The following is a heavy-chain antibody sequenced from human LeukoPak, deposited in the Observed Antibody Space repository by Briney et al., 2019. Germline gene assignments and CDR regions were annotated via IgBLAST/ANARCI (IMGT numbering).Heavy chain of an antibody. CDR1: GYTFTSYD. D-gene: IGHD2-2*01. CDR3: ARARISPAADPYYYYYMDV. J-gene: IGHJ6*03. V-gene: IGHV1-8*01. CDR2: MNPNSGNT. Sequence: ASVKVSCKASGYTFTSYDINWVRQATGQGLEWMGWMNPNSGNTGYAQKFQGRVTMARNTSISTAYMELSSLRSEDTAVYYCARARISPAADPYYYYYMDVWGKGTTVTISS.